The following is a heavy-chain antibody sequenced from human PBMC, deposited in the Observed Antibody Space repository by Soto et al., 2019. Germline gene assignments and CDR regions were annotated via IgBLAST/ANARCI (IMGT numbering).Heavy chain of an antibody. Sequence: QVQLQESGPGLVKPSQTLSLTCTVSGGSISSGGYYWSGIRQHPGKGLEWIGYIYYSGSTYYNPSLKSRVTISVDTSKNQFSLKLSSVTAADTAVYYCAREVGDGYNYGYYGMDVWGQGTTVTVSS. D-gene: IGHD5-12*01. J-gene: IGHJ6*02. CDR2: IYYSGST. CDR1: GGSISSGGYY. CDR3: AREVGDGYNYGYYGMDV. V-gene: IGHV4-31*03.